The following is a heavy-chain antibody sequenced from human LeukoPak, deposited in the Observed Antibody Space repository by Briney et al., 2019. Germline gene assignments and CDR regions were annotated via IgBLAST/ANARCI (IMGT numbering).Heavy chain of an antibody. CDR3: ATTQYREISVWFDP. J-gene: IGHJ5*02. V-gene: IGHV4-59*02. D-gene: IGHD3-16*02. Sequence: SGTLSLTCTVSGASVTTHYWSWIRQPPGKGLEWIGNIFYRGINSYHSSYDSSLQSRVTMSIDSSKNQVSLNLTSVTAADTAVYYCATTQYREISVWFDPWGQGTLVTVSS. CDR2: IFYRGINSYHS. CDR1: GASVTTHY.